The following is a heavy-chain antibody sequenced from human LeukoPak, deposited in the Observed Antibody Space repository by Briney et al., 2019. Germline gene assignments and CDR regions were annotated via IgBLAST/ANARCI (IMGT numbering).Heavy chain of an antibody. D-gene: IGHD6-13*01. Sequence: PSETLSLTCTVSGVSISSSNSYWGWIRQPPGKGLEWIGSIYYSGNTYYNASLKSQVSISIDTSKNQFSLKLSSVTAADTAVYYCARSGVEAAAGFDYYYYYYMDVWGKGTTVTVSS. V-gene: IGHV4-39*07. CDR2: IYYSGNT. CDR3: ARSGVEAAAGFDYYYYYYMDV. CDR1: GVSISSSNSY. J-gene: IGHJ6*03.